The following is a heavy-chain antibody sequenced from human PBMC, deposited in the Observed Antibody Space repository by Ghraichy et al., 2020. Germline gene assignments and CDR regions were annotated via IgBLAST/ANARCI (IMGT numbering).Heavy chain of an antibody. CDR1: GYTFANYY. D-gene: IGHD5-12*01. Sequence: ASVKVSCKASGYTFANYYVHWVRLAPGQGLEWMGLTNPSGGHTRYSQKFQGRVTLTRDTSTNTVYMLLSGLTSEDTAIYYCTRTSGYSGYDFVYWGQGTLVTVSS. CDR2: TNPSGGHT. J-gene: IGHJ4*02. V-gene: IGHV1-46*03. CDR3: TRTSGYSGYDFVY.